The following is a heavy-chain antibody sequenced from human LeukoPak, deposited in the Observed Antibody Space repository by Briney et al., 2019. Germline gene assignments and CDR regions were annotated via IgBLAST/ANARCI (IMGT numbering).Heavy chain of an antibody. CDR2: ISDSGSDT. CDR1: GFTFSSYA. Sequence: GASLRLSCSGFTFSSYAMSWVRQAPGKGLEWVSTISDSGSDTYYADSVKGRFTISRDNSKNTLYLQMKGLRAEDTAVYYCARTVGYCSGSSCYTGQINDYYYYGMDVWGQGTTVTVSS. CDR3: ARTVGYCSGSSCYTGQINDYYYYGMDV. D-gene: IGHD2-15*01. V-gene: IGHV3-23*01. J-gene: IGHJ6*02.